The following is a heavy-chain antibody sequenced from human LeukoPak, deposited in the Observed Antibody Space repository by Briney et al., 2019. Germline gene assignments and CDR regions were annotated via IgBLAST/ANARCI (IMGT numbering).Heavy chain of an antibody. CDR1: GGSISSSSYY. Sequence: SETLSLTCTVSGGSISSSSYYWGWIRQPPGKGLEWIGSIYYSGSTYYNPSLKSRVTISVDTSKNQFSLKLSSVTAADTAVYYCARLSGYGAVAGSNDYWGQGTLVTVSS. D-gene: IGHD6-19*01. CDR2: IYYSGST. V-gene: IGHV4-39*01. CDR3: ARLSGYGAVAGSNDY. J-gene: IGHJ4*02.